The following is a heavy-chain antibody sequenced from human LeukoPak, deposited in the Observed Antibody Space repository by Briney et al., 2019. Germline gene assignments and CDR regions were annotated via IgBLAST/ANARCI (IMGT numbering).Heavy chain of an antibody. Sequence: GASVKVSCKASGYTFTSYGISWVRQAPGQGLEWMGWISAYNGNTNYAQKLQGRVTMTTDTSTSTAYMELRSLRSDDTAVYYCARGEYNIVVVPAATSYYYYYYGMDVWGQGTTVTVSS. CDR2: ISAYNGNT. D-gene: IGHD2-2*01. CDR3: ARGEYNIVVVPAATSYYYYYYGMDV. J-gene: IGHJ6*02. CDR1: GYTFTSYG. V-gene: IGHV1-18*01.